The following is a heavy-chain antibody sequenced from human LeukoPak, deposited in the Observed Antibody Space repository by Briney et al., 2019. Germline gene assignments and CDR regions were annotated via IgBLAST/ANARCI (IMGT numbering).Heavy chain of an antibody. CDR2: ISAYNGNT. V-gene: IGHV1-18*01. CDR1: GYTFTSYG. D-gene: IGHD2-2*02. J-gene: IGHJ3*02. Sequence: ASVKVSCKASGYTFTSYGISWVRQAPGQGLEWMGWISAYNGNTNYAQKLQGRVTMTTDTSTSTAYMELRSLRSDDTAVYYCARDDTYIPLDAFDIWGQGTMVTVSS. CDR3: ARDDTYIPLDAFDI.